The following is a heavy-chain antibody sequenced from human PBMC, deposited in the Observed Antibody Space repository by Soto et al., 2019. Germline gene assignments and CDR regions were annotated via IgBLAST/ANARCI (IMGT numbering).Heavy chain of an antibody. Sequence: LSWEECGVGLGSSARSWVRQANRQGLEWMGGIIPIFGTANYAQKFQGRVTITADESTSTAYMSLTGLKSDDTAVYFCARDLAKGGGSAGFAYLVQGTLVPGSS. V-gene: IGHV1-69*01. D-gene: IGHD2-15*01. CDR1: GVGLGSSA. CDR3: ARDLAKGGGSAGFAY. CDR2: IIPIFGTA. J-gene: IGHJ4*02.